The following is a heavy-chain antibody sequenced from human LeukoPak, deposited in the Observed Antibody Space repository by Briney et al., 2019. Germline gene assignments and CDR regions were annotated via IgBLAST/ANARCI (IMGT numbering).Heavy chain of an antibody. CDR1: GGTFSSYA. V-gene: IGHV1-69*10. D-gene: IGHD3-22*01. J-gene: IGHJ6*02. Sequence: GGSVSVSCKASGGTFSSYAISWVRQAPGQGVEWRGRIIAILGIANYAQKLQGRGTITADKSTSTAYMELSSLRSDDTAVYYCPREEGYYDSSGYYDYGMHVWGQGTTVTVSS. CDR3: PREEGYYDSSGYYDYGMHV. CDR2: IIAILGIA.